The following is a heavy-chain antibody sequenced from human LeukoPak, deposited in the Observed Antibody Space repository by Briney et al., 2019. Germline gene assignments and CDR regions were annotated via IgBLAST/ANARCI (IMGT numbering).Heavy chain of an antibody. Sequence: ASVKVSCKASGYTFTGYYMHWVRQAPGQGLEWMGWINPNIGGTNYAQKFQGRVTMTRDTSISTAYMELSRLRSDDTAAYYCARSRGIAARPPGYWGQGTLVTVSS. J-gene: IGHJ4*02. V-gene: IGHV1-2*02. D-gene: IGHD6-6*01. CDR2: INPNIGGT. CDR3: ARSRGIAARPPGY. CDR1: GYTFTGYY.